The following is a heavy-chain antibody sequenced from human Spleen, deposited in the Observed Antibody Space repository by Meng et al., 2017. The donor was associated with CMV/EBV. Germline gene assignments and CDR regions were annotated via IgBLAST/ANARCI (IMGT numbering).Heavy chain of an antibody. D-gene: IGHD2-2*01. V-gene: IGHV4-34*01. CDR3: ARVPSLGYCSSTSCPRGTYFDY. CDR2: INHSGST. CDR1: YY. Sequence: YYGSWLRQPPGKGLEWIGEINHSGSTNYNPSLKSRVTISVDTSKNQFSLKLSSVTAADTAVYYCARVPSLGYCSSTSCPRGTYFDYWGQGTLVTVSS. J-gene: IGHJ4*02.